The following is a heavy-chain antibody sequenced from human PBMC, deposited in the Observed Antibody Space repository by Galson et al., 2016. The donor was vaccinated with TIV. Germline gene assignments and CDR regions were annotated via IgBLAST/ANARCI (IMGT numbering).Heavy chain of an antibody. D-gene: IGHD1-1*01. J-gene: IGHJ4*02. CDR2: VSYEGSKQ. Sequence: SLRLSCAASGFIFNDHVMHWVRQAPGKGLVWVALVSYEGSKQLYAGSVQGRFTISRDDSKNTVYLQMNSLRAEDTAVYYCGRGNPPSTDTDYWGQGTQVTVSS. CDR3: GRGNPPSTDTDY. CDR1: GFIFNDHV. V-gene: IGHV3-30-3*01.